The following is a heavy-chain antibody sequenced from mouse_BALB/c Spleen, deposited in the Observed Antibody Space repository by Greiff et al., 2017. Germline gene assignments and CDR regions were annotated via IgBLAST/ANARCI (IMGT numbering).Heavy chain of an antibody. D-gene: IGHD2-10*02. Sequence: EVKVEESGGGLVQPGGSLKLSCAASGFTFSSYTMSWVRQTPEKRLEWVAYISNGGGSTYYPDTVKGRFTISRDNAKNTLYLQMSSLKSEDTAMYYCARQKYGNHYFDYWGQGTTLTVSS. V-gene: IGHV5-12-2*01. J-gene: IGHJ2*01. CDR3: ARQKYGNHYFDY. CDR2: ISNGGGST. CDR1: GFTFSSYT.